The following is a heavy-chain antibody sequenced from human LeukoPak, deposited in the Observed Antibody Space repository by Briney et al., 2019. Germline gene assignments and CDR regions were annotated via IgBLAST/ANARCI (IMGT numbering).Heavy chain of an antibody. V-gene: IGHV4-4*07. CDR3: AREYCSSTSCQKNRGYNWFDP. D-gene: IGHD2-2*01. Sequence: SETLSLTCTVSGGSISSYYWSWIRQPAGKGLEWIGRIYTNGSTNYNPSLKSRVTMSVDTSKNQFSLKLSSVTAADTAVYYCAREYCSSTSCQKNRGYNWFDPWGQGTLVTVSS. J-gene: IGHJ5*02. CDR1: GGSISSYY. CDR2: IYTNGST.